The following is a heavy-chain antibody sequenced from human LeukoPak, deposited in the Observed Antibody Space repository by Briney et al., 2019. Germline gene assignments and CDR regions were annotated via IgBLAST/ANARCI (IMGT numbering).Heavy chain of an antibody. CDR3: ARDDRYYYDYYYYYGMDV. CDR1: GFTFSSYA. D-gene: IGHD3-22*01. Sequence: GGSLRLSCAASGFTFSSYAMHWVRQAPGKGLEWVAVISYDGSNKYYADCVKGRFTISRDNSKNTLYLQMNSLRAEDTAVYYCARDDRYYYDYYYYYGMDVWGQGTTVTVSS. CDR2: ISYDGSNK. J-gene: IGHJ6*02. V-gene: IGHV3-30*04.